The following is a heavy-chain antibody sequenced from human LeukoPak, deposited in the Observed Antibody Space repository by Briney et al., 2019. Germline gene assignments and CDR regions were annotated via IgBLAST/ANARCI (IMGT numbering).Heavy chain of an antibody. D-gene: IGHD6-19*01. CDR3: ARQIAGAGEWAFDM. V-gene: IGHV4-34*01. CDR1: GGSFSGYY. CDR2: INHSGST. Sequence: SETLSLTCAVYGGSFSGYYWSWIRQPPGKGLEWIGEINHSGSTNYNPSLKSRVTISVDTSKNQFSLKLSSVTAADTAVYHCARQIAGAGEWAFDMWGQGTMVTVSS. J-gene: IGHJ3*02.